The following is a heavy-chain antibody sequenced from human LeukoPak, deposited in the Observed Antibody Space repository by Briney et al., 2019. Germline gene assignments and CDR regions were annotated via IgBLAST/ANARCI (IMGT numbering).Heavy chain of an antibody. Sequence: SVKVSCQASGCTFSSYAISWVRQAPGRRLAGMGRIITIIGIANYAQKFQGRVIITANKSTSTAYMELSSLRSEDTAVYYCRYAVVRRVIPSGPPYWGQGTLVTVSS. CDR3: RYAVVRRVIPSGPPY. D-gene: IGHD3-10*01. J-gene: IGHJ4*02. CDR1: GCTFSSYA. CDR2: IITIIGIA. V-gene: IGHV1-69*04.